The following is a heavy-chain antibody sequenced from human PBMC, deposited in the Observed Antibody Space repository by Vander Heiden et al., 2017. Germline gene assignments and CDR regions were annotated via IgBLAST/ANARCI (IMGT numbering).Heavy chain of an antibody. Sequence: QMQLVQSGPEVKKPGTSVTVSCKASGFTFTSSAVQWVRQARGRRLEWIGWIVVSSCNTNYAQKFQERVTITRDMSTSTAYMELSSLRSEDTAVYYCAADRDSSSWYGLYYYYGMDVWGQGTTVTVSS. D-gene: IGHD6-13*01. V-gene: IGHV1-58*01. CDR1: GFTFTSSA. J-gene: IGHJ6*02. CDR3: AADRDSSSWYGLYYYYGMDV. CDR2: IVVSSCNT.